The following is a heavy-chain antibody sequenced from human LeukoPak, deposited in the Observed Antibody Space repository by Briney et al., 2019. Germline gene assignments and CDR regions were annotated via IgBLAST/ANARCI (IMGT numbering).Heavy chain of an antibody. CDR2: IYSGGST. V-gene: IGHV3-66*04. Sequence: GGSLRLSCAASGFTVSGNYMSWVRQAPGKGLEWVSVIYSGGSTYYADSVKGRFTISRDNSKNTLYLQMNSLRAEDTAVYYCARHLYYDSSGYYYDYWGQGTLVTVSS. D-gene: IGHD3-22*01. CDR1: GFTVSGNY. J-gene: IGHJ4*02. CDR3: ARHLYYDSSGYYYDY.